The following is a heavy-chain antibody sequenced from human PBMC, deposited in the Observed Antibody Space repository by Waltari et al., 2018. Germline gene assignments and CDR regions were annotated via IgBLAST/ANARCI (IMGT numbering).Heavy chain of an antibody. CDR2: IEYDGYNK. V-gene: IGHV3-30*02. Sequence: QAQLVESGGGVVQPGGSLRISCVASGFNFNNDGMHGVRQAPGKGPEWVAFIEYDGYNKHYADSVKGRFTISRDNSKNTLYLQLSGLSREDTAVYSCAKGPDSSHYFSNWLDPWGQGTLVTVSS. CDR1: GFNFNNDG. CDR3: AKGPDSSHYFSNWLDP. D-gene: IGHD3-22*01. J-gene: IGHJ5*02.